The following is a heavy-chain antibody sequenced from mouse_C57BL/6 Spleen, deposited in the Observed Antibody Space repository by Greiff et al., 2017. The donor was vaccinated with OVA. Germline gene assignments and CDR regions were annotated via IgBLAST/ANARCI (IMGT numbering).Heavy chain of an antibody. CDR2: IDPSDSYT. D-gene: IGHD2-1*01. CDR3: ARRGSYGNFDY. CDR1: GYTFTSYW. V-gene: IGHV1-50*01. Sequence: VQLQQPGAELVKPGASVKLSCKASGYTFTSYWMQWVKQRPGQGLEWIGEIDPSDSYTNYNQKFKGKATLTVDTSSSTAYMQLSSLTSEDSAVYYCARRGSYGNFDYWGQGTTLTVSS. J-gene: IGHJ2*01.